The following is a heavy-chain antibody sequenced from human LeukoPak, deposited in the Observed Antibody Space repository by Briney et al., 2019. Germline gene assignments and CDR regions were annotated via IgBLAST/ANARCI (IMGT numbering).Heavy chain of an antibody. Sequence: GGSLRLSCAGSGFTFDDYAMHWVRQAPGKGLEWVSGISWNSGNIGYADSVKGRFIVSRDNAKNSLYLQMNSLRDEDMALYYCAKGRSGYYYGSGPLDYWGQGSLVTVSS. J-gene: IGHJ4*02. CDR1: GFTFDDYA. CDR2: ISWNSGNI. D-gene: IGHD3-10*01. V-gene: IGHV3-9*03. CDR3: AKGRSGYYYGSGPLDY.